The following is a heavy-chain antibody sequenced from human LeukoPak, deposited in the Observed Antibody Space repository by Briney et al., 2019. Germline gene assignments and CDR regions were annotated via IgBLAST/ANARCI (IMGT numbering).Heavy chain of an antibody. Sequence: ASAKVSCKASGYTFTGYYMHWVRQAPGQGLEWMGRINPNSGGTNYTQKFQGRVTMTRDTSISTAYMELSRLRSDDTAVYYCAREQAGHFDYWGQGTLVTVSS. J-gene: IGHJ4*02. CDR3: AREQAGHFDY. D-gene: IGHD6-13*01. CDR1: GYTFTGYY. CDR2: INPNSGGT. V-gene: IGHV1-2*06.